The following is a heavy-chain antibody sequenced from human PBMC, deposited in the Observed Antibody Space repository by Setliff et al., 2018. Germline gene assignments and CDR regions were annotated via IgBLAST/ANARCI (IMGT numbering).Heavy chain of an antibody. V-gene: IGHV4-39*07. D-gene: IGHD1-1*01. CDR1: GVTIGGNNYYY. J-gene: IGHJ5*02. CDR3: ARDPGFRSGTWSLDL. Sequence: PSETLSLTCSLSGVTIGGNNYYYWAWIRQPPGKGLEWIGTISYSGGVFYNPSLKSRVAIAADPSRIQFSLKLRSVAAADTAVYYCARDPGFRSGTWSLDLWGQGTQFTVSS. CDR2: ISYSGGV.